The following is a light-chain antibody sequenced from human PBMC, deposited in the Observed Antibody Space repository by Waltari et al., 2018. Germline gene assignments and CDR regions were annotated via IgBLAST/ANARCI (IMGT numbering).Light chain of an antibody. CDR3: QSYDRDLNAVL. J-gene: IGLJ2*01. CDR1: SSNIGAGYD. Sequence: QSVLTQPPSVSGAPGQSVPISCTGSSSNIGAGYDVHWYQQIPGSAPKGLTYRDGNRPSGVPGRFSGSKSGTSASLSGTGLHVEDEADYFCQSYDRDLNAVLFGGGTKLTVL. CDR2: RDG. V-gene: IGLV1-40*01.